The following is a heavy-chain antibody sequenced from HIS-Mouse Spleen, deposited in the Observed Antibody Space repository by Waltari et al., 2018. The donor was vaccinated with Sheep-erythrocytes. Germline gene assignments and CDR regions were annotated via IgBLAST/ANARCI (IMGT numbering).Heavy chain of an antibody. D-gene: IGHD3-3*01. Sequence: QLQLQESGPGLVKPSEPLSLTCTVPGRSIRRRSYYWGWLRQPPGKGLEWIGSTYYSGSTYYNPSLKSRVTISVDTSKNQFSLKLSSVTAADTAVYYCARVPPGYYDFWSGPTGPRWFDPWGQGTLVTVSS. CDR1: GRSIRRRSYY. V-gene: IGHV4-39*07. J-gene: IGHJ5*02. CDR3: ARVPPGYYDFWSGPTGPRWFDP. CDR2: TYYSGST.